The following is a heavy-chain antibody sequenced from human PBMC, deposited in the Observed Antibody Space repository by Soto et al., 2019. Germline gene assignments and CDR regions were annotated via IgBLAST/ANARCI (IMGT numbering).Heavy chain of an antibody. CDR3: ARLRFGAVLPAWYFDL. V-gene: IGHV4-39*01. J-gene: IGHJ2*01. CDR2: IYYSGST. CDR1: GGSISSSSYY. D-gene: IGHD3-16*01. Sequence: QLQLQESGPGLVKPSETLSLTCTVSGGSISSSSYYWGWIRQPPGKGLEWIGSIYYSGSTYYNPSLKSRVTISVDTSKNQFSLMLSSVTAADTAVYYCARLRFGAVLPAWYFDLWGRGTLVTVSS.